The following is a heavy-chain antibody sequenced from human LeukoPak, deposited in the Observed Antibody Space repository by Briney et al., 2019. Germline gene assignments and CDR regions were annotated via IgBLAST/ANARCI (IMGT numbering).Heavy chain of an antibody. CDR1: GFTFGSYA. Sequence: GRSLRRSWAASGFTFGSYAMHWVRQAPGKGLEWVSGISWNSGSIGYADSVKGRFTISRDNAKNSLYLQMNSLRAEDTALYYCASLTVFSYWGQGTLVTVSS. CDR2: ISWNSGSI. J-gene: IGHJ4*02. CDR3: ASLTVFSY. V-gene: IGHV3-9*01. D-gene: IGHD7-27*01.